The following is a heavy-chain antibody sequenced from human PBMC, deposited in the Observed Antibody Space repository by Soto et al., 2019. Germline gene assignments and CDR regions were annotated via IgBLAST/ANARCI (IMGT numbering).Heavy chain of an antibody. CDR2: ISYDGSNK. CDR3: ARDRPGPYQLLTNWFDP. D-gene: IGHD2-2*01. V-gene: IGHV3-30-3*01. CDR1: GFTFSSYA. Sequence: GGSLRLSCAASGFTFSSYAMHWVRQAPGKGLEWVAVISYDGSNKYYADSVKGRFTISRDNSKNTLYLQMNSLRAEDTAVYYCARDRPGPYQLLTNWFDPWGQGTLVTVSS. J-gene: IGHJ5*02.